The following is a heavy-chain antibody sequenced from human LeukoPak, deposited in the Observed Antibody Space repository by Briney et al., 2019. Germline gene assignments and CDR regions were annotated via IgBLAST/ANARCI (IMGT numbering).Heavy chain of an antibody. CDR1: GYTLTELS. CDR2: FDPEDGET. J-gene: IGHJ4*02. CDR3: ATGNDYGWGSYRYTRKFDY. D-gene: IGHD3-16*02. Sequence: ASVKASCKVSGYTLTELSMHWVRQAPGKGLEWMGGFDPEDGETIYAQKFQGRVTMTEDTSTDTAYMELSSLRSEDTAVYYCATGNDYGWGSYRYTRKFDYWGQGTLVTVSS. V-gene: IGHV1-24*01.